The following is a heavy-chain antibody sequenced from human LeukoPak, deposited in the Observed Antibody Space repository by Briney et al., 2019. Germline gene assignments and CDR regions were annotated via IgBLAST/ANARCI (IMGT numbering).Heavy chain of an antibody. CDR3: ARATRITIFGVVRGYGMDV. CDR1: GYTFTSYD. D-gene: IGHD3-3*01. V-gene: IGHV1-8*01. CDR2: MNPNSGNT. Sequence: ASVKVSCKASGYTFTSYDINWVRQATGQGLEWMGWMNPNSGNTGYAQKFQGRVTMTRNTSISTAYMELSSLRPEDTAVYYCARATRITIFGVVRGYGMDVWGQGTTVTVSS. J-gene: IGHJ6*02.